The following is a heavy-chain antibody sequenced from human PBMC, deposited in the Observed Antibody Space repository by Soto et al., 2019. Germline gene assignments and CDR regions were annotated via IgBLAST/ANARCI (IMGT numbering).Heavy chain of an antibody. J-gene: IGHJ4*02. D-gene: IGHD3-10*01. V-gene: IGHV3-23*01. Sequence: GGSLRLSCAASGFTFSDYYMRWIRQAPGEGLEWVSTITDTGGDTKYADSVRGRFTMSRDNSKKTLYLQMNSLRVEDSALYYCARGSTDSYPGSRIFDFWGRGTLVTVSS. CDR1: GFTFSDYY. CDR3: ARGSTDSYPGSRIFDF. CDR2: ITDTGGDT.